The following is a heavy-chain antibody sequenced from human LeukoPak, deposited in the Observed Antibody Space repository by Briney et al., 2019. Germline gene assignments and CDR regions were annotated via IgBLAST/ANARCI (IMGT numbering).Heavy chain of an antibody. Sequence: SETLSLTCTVSGGSIKTNYWSWIRQPPGKGLEWIGYGYYRGSTNYNPSLKSRVTISVDKSKNQFSLKLSSVTAADTAVYYCAREFSGSQNTRNDAFDIWGQGTMVTVSS. V-gene: IGHV4-59*12. CDR3: AREFSGSQNTRNDAFDI. D-gene: IGHD1-26*01. CDR1: GGSIKTNY. CDR2: GYYRGST. J-gene: IGHJ3*02.